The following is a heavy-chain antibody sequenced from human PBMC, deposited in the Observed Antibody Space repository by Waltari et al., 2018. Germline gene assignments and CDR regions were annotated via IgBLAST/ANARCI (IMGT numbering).Heavy chain of an antibody. Sequence: QVQLVQSGAEVKKPGASVKVSCKASGYPFTGYNRPWVRQAPGQGLEWMGWINPNSGGTNYAQKFQGRVTMTRDTSISTAYMELSRLRSDDTAVYYCARIRPFRAAGIYFDYWGQGTLVTVSS. D-gene: IGHD6-13*01. CDR3: ARIRPFRAAGIYFDY. CDR1: GYPFTGYN. V-gene: IGHV1-2*02. CDR2: INPNSGGT. J-gene: IGHJ4*02.